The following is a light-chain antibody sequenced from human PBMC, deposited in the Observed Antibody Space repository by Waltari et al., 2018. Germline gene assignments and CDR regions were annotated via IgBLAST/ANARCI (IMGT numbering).Light chain of an antibody. CDR2: EDS. Sequence: SYELTQPSSVSVSPGQTAKILCSGDILAKKYARWFQQKPGQAPLLLIYEDSERPSETPGRFSGSSSGTTVTLTITGAHVDDEADYYCNSYAGSNTLKFGGGTKLTVL. CDR1: ILAKKY. V-gene: IGLV3-27*01. CDR3: NSYAGSNTLK. J-gene: IGLJ2*01.